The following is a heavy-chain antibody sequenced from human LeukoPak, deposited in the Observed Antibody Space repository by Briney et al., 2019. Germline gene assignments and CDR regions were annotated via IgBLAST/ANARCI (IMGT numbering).Heavy chain of an antibody. CDR3: ARTSSGVYYFDY. CDR2: IYNSDTT. J-gene: IGHJ4*02. CDR1: GGSISTYF. V-gene: IGHV4-4*07. Sequence: PSETLSLTCTVSGGSISTYFWSWIRQPAGKGLEWIGRIYNSDTTSYNPSLKSRVTISVDTSKNQFSLKLSSVTAADTAVYYCARTSSGVYYFDYWGQGTLVTVSS. D-gene: IGHD3-22*01.